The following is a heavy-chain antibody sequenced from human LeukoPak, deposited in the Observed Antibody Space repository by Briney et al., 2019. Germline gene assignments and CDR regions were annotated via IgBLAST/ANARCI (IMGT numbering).Heavy chain of an antibody. CDR2: VDGRGSST. D-gene: IGHD3-10*01. Sequence: GGSLRLSCAASGFTFSSYAMSWVRQAPGKGLEWVTAVDGRGSSTYYADSVKGRFTISRDNSNNTLYLQMNSLRAEDTAEYYCAKDLSGSGSYYPLDYWGQGTLVTVSS. J-gene: IGHJ4*02. CDR3: AKDLSGSGSYYPLDY. CDR1: GFTFSSYA. V-gene: IGHV3-23*01.